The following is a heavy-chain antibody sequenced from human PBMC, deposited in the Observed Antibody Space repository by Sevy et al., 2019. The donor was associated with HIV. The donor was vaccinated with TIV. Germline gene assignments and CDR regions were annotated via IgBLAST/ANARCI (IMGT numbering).Heavy chain of an antibody. CDR1: GFTFSSFG. CDR3: ARDLEEWELRYLGY. J-gene: IGHJ4*02. V-gene: IGHV3-33*01. Sequence: GGSLRLSCAASGFTFSSFGMYWARQPPGEGLEWVAIIWYDGKNALYADSVKGRFTISRDNSKNTLYLQMNSLRAEDTAVYYCARDLEEWELRYLGYWGQGTLVTVSS. CDR2: IWYDGKNA. D-gene: IGHD1-26*01.